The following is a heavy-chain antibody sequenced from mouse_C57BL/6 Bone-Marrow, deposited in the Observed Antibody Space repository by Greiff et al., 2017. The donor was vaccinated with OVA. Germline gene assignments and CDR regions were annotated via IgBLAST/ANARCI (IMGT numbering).Heavy chain of an antibody. CDR3: GYDVYFDV. V-gene: IGHV5-4*03. Sequence: EVMLVESGGGLVKPGGSLKLSCAASGFTFSSYAMSWVRQTPEKRLEWVATISDGGSYTYYPDNVKGRFTISRDNAMNNLYLQMSHLKSEDTAMYYCGYDVYFDVWGTGTTVTVSS. J-gene: IGHJ1*03. CDR2: ISDGGSYT. CDR1: GFTFSSYA. D-gene: IGHD2-12*01.